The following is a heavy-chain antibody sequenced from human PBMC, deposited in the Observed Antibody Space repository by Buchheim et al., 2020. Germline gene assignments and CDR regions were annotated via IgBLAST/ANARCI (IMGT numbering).Heavy chain of an antibody. D-gene: IGHD3-3*01. CDR2: IVVGSGNT. J-gene: IGHJ6*02. Sequence: QMQLVQSGPEVKKPGTSVKVSCKASGFTFTSSAVQWVRQARGQRLEWIGWIVVGSGNTNYAQKFQERVTITRDMSTSTAYMELSSLRSEDTAVYYCARGQEVYDFWSGYYSRYYYYGMDVWGQGTT. CDR1: GFTFTSSA. CDR3: ARGQEVYDFWSGYYSRYYYYGMDV. V-gene: IGHV1-58*01.